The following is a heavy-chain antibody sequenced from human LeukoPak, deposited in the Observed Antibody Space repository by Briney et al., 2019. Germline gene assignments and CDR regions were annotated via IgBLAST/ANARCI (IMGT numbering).Heavy chain of an antibody. D-gene: IGHD6-6*01. CDR1: GGSISSYY. Sequence: SETLSLTCTVSGGSISSYYWSWVRRPPGKGLDWLGYIYSSGSTKYNPSLKSRVTMSVDTSKNQFSLKLSSVTAADTAVYYCARGHSSSSRAFDIWGQGTMVTVSS. J-gene: IGHJ3*02. V-gene: IGHV4-59*12. CDR3: ARGHSSSSRAFDI. CDR2: IYSSGST.